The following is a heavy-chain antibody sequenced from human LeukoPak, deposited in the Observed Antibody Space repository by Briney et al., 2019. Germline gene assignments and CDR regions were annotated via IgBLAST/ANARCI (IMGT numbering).Heavy chain of an antibody. CDR1: GYTFTSYG. J-gene: IGHJ4*02. CDR3: ARDYDSSGYYYGRAFDY. D-gene: IGHD3-22*01. CDR2: ISAYNGNT. V-gene: IGHV1-18*01. Sequence: ASVTVSCKASGYTFTSYGISWVRQAPGQGLEWMGWISAYNGNTNYAQKLQGRVTMTTDTSTSTAYMELRSLRSDDTAVYYCARDYDSSGYYYGRAFDYWGQGTLVTVSS.